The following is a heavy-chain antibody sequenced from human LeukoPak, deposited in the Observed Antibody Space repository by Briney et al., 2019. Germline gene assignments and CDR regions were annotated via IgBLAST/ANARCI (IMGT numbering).Heavy chain of an antibody. D-gene: IGHD2-2*01. V-gene: IGHV1-8*01. CDR2: MNPNSGNT. J-gene: IGHJ6*03. CDR3: AREGCSSTSCPRNYYYYMDV. CDR1: GYTFTSYD. Sequence: EASVKVSCKASGYTFTSYDINWVRQATGQGLEWMGWMNPNSGNTGYAQKFQGRVTMTRNTSISTAYMELSSLRSEDTAVYYCAREGCSSTSCPRNYYYYMDVWGKGTTVTISS.